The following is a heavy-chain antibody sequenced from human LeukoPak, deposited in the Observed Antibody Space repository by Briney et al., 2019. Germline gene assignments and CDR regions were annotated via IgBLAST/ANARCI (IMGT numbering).Heavy chain of an antibody. J-gene: IGHJ4*02. V-gene: IGHV1-2*02. Sequence: ASVKVSCKASGYTFTGYYMHWVRQAPGQGLEWMGWINPNSGGTNYAQRFQGRVTMTRDTSISTAYMELSRLRSDDTAEYYCAGVADSSGYYADFDYWGQGTLVTVSS. CDR3: AGVADSSGYYADFDY. CDR1: GYTFTGYY. D-gene: IGHD3-22*01. CDR2: INPNSGGT.